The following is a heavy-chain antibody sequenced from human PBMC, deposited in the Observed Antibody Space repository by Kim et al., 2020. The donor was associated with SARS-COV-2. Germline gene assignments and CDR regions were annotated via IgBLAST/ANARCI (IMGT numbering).Heavy chain of an antibody. V-gene: IGHV3-74*01. CDR1: GFTFSSYW. D-gene: IGHD4-17*01. J-gene: IGHJ6*02. CDR3: ATGHYGGKRYYYYGMDV. CDR2: INSDGSST. Sequence: GGSLRLSCAASGFTFSSYWMHWVRQAPGKGLVWVSRINSDGSSTSYADSVKGRFTISRDNAKNTLYLQMNSLRAEDTAVYYCATGHYGGKRYYYYGMDVWGQGTTVTASS.